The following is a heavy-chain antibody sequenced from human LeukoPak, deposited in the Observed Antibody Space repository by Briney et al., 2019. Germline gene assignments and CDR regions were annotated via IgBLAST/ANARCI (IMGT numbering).Heavy chain of an antibody. V-gene: IGHV4-39*01. J-gene: IGHJ3*02. CDR2: IYYSGST. CDR1: GGSISSSSYY. Sequence: PSETLSLTCTVSGGSISSSSYYWGWIRQPPGKGLEWIGSIYYSGSTYYNPSLKSRVTISVDTSKNQFSLKLSSVTAADTAVYYCARLLHSSSWDYAFDIWGQGTMVTVSS. D-gene: IGHD6-13*01. CDR3: ARLLHSSSWDYAFDI.